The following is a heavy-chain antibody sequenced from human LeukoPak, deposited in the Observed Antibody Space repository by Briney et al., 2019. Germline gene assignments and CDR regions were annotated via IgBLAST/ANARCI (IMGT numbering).Heavy chain of an antibody. V-gene: IGHV4-59*08. CDR1: GGSISSYY. D-gene: IGHD2-15*01. CDR2: IYDSGST. CDR3: ARHSGSATYCSGGSCYVDY. J-gene: IGHJ4*02. Sequence: SETLSLTCTVSGGSISSYYWSWIRQPPGKGLEWIGYIYDSGSTNYNPSLKSRVTISVDTSKNQFSLKLSSVTAADTAVYYCARHSGSATYCSGGSCYVDYWGQGTLVTVSS.